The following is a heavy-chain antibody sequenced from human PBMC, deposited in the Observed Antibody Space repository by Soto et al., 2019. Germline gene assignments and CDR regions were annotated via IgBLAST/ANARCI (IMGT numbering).Heavy chain of an antibody. CDR1: GGSFSGYY. CDR2: INHSGST. J-gene: IGHJ6*02. D-gene: IGHD2-15*01. V-gene: IGHV4-34*01. Sequence: KPSETLSLTCAVYGGSFSGYYWSWIRQPPGKGLEWIGEINHSGSTNYNPSLKSRVTISVDTSKNQFSLKLSSVTAADTAVYYCARGWLGYCSGGSCYSPYYYYYYGMDVRGQGTTVTVSS. CDR3: ARGWLGYCSGGSCYSPYYYYYYGMDV.